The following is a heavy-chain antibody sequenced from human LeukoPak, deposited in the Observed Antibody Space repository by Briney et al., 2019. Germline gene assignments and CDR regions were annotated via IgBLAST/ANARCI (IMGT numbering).Heavy chain of an antibody. J-gene: IGHJ4*02. D-gene: IGHD6-6*01. V-gene: IGHV3-30*02. Sequence: GVPLKLSCAASGFTLRSTDIHWLRQAPREAGEGVTFIRYDGSETYYADSVKGRFIISRDNSKNTMNLQIISLRPEDTAVYFCVKGTGVGARLMRDDWGQGTLVTVSS. CDR1: GFTLRSTD. CDR2: IRYDGSET. CDR3: VKGTGVGARLMRDD.